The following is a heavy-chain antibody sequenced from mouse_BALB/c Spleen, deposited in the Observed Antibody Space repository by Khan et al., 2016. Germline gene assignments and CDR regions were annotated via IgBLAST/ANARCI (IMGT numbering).Heavy chain of an antibody. CDR3: SRMIVTRDYYGMAY. V-gene: IGHV5-17*02. J-gene: IGHJ4*01. CDR1: GFNFSSFG. Sequence: EVELVESGGGLVQPGGSRKLSCAASGFNFSSFGMHWVRQAPEKGLEWVAYISSGSNTIYYAQTLKGRFSISRDNPKQTLFMQMTSVRSEDTATYNCSRMIVTRDYYGMAYWGQGTSVTVSS. CDR2: ISSGSNTI. D-gene: IGHD2-5*01.